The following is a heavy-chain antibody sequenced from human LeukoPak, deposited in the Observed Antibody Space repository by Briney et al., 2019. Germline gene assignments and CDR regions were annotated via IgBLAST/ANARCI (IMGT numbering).Heavy chain of an antibody. CDR2: IDTSSRYI. CDR1: GFTFSSYS. D-gene: IGHD3-3*01. Sequence: GGSLRPSCAASGFTFSSYSMNWVRQAPGKGLEWVSSIDTSSRYIYYGDSVKGRFTISRDNAKNSLYLQMNSLSAEDTAVYYCARAKSYNFWSGYYLYYMDVWGKGTTVTVSS. V-gene: IGHV3-21*01. CDR3: ARAKSYNFWSGYYLYYMDV. J-gene: IGHJ6*03.